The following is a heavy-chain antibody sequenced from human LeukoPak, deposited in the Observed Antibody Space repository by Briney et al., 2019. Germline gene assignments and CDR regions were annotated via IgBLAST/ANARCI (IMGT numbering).Heavy chain of an antibody. J-gene: IGHJ6*02. CDR2: INAGNGNT. Sequence: ASVKVSCKASGYTFTSYAMHWVRQAPGQRLEWMGWINAGNGNTKYSQKFQGRVTITRDTSASTAYMELSSLRSEDTAVYYCARRWPYSPPAYYYYGMDVWGQGTTVTVSS. CDR3: ARRWPYSPPAYYYYGMDV. D-gene: IGHD5-24*01. V-gene: IGHV1-3*01. CDR1: GYTFTSYA.